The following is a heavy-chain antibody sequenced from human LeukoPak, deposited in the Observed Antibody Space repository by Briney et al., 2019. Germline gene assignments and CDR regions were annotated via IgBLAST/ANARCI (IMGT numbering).Heavy chain of an antibody. D-gene: IGHD4-17*01. J-gene: IGHJ4*02. CDR3: ARETGSAVGSTDFDY. CDR2: VSYDEINE. Sequence: GASLRLSCAAAGLTFSSYAVHWVRKAPCRGLEWVGVVSYDEINEYYADSVKGRFTISRDNSKNTLYLQMNSLRAEDTAVYYCARETGSAVGSTDFDYWGQGTLVTVSS. V-gene: IGHV3-30-3*01. CDR1: GLTFSSYA.